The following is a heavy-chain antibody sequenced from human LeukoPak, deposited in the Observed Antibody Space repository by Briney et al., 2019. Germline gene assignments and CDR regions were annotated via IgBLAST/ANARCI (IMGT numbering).Heavy chain of an antibody. CDR1: GYTFTSYD. CDR3: ALTYYDILTGYLSSDY. CDR2: MNPNSGNT. D-gene: IGHD3-9*01. Sequence: ASVKVSCKASGYTFTSYDINWVRQATGQGPEWMGWMNPNSGNTGYAQKFQGRVTMTRNTSISTAYMELSSLRSEDTAVYYCALTYYDILTGYLSSDYWGQGTLVTVSS. V-gene: IGHV1-8*01. J-gene: IGHJ4*02.